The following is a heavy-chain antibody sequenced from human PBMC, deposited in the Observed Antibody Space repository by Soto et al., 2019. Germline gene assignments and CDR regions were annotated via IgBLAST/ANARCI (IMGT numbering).Heavy chain of an antibody. CDR2: IYTSGST. J-gene: IGHJ5*02. CDR3: ARDRGDTVTQTNWFDP. Sequence: SETLSLTCTVSGGSISSYYWSWIRQPAGKGLEWIGRIYTSGSTNYNLSLKSRVTMSVDTSKNQFSLKLSSVTAADTAVYYCARDRGDTVTQTNWFDPWGQGTLVTVSS. V-gene: IGHV4-4*07. CDR1: GGSISSYY. D-gene: IGHD4-4*01.